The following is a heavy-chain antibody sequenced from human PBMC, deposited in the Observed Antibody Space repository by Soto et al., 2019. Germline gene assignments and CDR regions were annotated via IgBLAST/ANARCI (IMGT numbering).Heavy chain of an antibody. Sequence: EVQLLESGGGLVQPGGSLRLSCAASGFTFSSYAMSWVRQAPGKGLEWVSTLSGSGGGTYYADSVKGRFTISRDNSKNTLYLQKNSLRAEDTAVYYCAKGGAYSSRPEAFDIWGQGTMVTVSS. D-gene: IGHD6-13*01. J-gene: IGHJ3*02. CDR2: LSGSGGGT. CDR3: AKGGAYSSRPEAFDI. CDR1: GFTFSSYA. V-gene: IGHV3-23*01.